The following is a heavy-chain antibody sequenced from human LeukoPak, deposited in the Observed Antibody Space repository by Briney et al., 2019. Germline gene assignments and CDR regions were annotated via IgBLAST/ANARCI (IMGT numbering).Heavy chain of an antibody. J-gene: IGHJ6*02. CDR1: GGTISSYY. CDR3: ARHEGAVAYYGLDV. V-gene: IGHV4-59*08. CDR2: IYYSGST. D-gene: IGHD6-13*01. Sequence: SETLSLTCTVSGGTISSYYWSWIRQPPGKGLEWIGSIYYSGSTNYTPAPKSRVTISVDKAKTQFSLKLSSVTAADTAVYYCARHEGAVAYYGLDVWGQGTTVTVSS.